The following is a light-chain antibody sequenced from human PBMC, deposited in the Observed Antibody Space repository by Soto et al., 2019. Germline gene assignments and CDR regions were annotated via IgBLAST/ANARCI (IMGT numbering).Light chain of an antibody. Sequence: DIQMTQSPSTLSASVGDRVTITCRASQTISYWLAWYQQKPGKVPTVLIYKASTLESGVPSRFSGSGSGTEFTLTISSLQADDFATYYCQQYSRYSITFGGGTKVEMK. CDR1: QTISYW. CDR2: KAS. J-gene: IGKJ4*01. V-gene: IGKV1-5*03. CDR3: QQYSRYSIT.